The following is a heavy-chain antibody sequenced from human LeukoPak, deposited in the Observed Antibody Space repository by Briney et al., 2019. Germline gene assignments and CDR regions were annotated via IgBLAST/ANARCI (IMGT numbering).Heavy chain of an antibody. CDR3: ARTITDAFDI. Sequence: PGGSLRLSCAASGFTFKSVWMHWVRQTPGKGVGWLSVINSDGSSTSYADAVKGRFTIYRDNAKDTLYLQMNSLSAEDTAVYYCARTITDAFDIWGQGTMVSVSS. V-gene: IGHV3-74*01. J-gene: IGHJ3*02. D-gene: IGHD5-24*01. CDR1: GFTFKSVW. CDR2: INSDGSST.